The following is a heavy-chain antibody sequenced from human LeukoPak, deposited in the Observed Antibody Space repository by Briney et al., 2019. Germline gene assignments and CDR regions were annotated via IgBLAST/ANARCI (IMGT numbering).Heavy chain of an antibody. CDR3: ARDQLGSGLFYYGMDV. CDR2: ISSSSSYI. D-gene: IGHD7-27*01. V-gene: IGHV3-21*01. Sequence: GGSLRLSCAASGFPFNSYWMSWVRQAPGKGLEWVSSISSSSSYIYYADSVKGRFTISRDNAKNSLYLQMNSLRAEDTAVYYCARDQLGSGLFYYGMDVWGQGTTVTVSS. CDR1: GFPFNSYW. J-gene: IGHJ6*02.